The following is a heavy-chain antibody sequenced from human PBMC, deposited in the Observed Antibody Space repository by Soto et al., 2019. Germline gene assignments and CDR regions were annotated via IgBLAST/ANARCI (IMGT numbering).Heavy chain of an antibody. CDR3: ARENWYNVY. Sequence: EVQLVEPGGGLVQPGGSLRLSCAVSGFTFTKHWMHWVRQAPGKGLVWVSRITSDGSRTEYADSVRGRFTISRDNAKNTLYLQMNSLRVEDTAVYYCARENWYNVYWGQGALVTVSS. V-gene: IGHV3-74*01. J-gene: IGHJ4*02. D-gene: IGHD1-1*01. CDR2: ITSDGSRT. CDR1: GFTFTKHW.